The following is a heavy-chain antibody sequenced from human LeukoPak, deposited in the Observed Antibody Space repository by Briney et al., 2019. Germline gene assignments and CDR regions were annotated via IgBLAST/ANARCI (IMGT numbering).Heavy chain of an antibody. V-gene: IGHV4-39*07. CDR2: IYYSGST. J-gene: IGHJ4*02. CDR1: GGSISISSYY. Sequence: SETLSLTCTVSGGSISISSYYWAWIRQPPGKGLEWIGSIYYSGSTYYNPYYNPSLESRITISVDTSKNQFSLKLSSVTAADTAVYYCAKSSYSIFDYWGQGTLVTVSS. CDR3: AKSSYSIFDY. D-gene: IGHD5-18*01.